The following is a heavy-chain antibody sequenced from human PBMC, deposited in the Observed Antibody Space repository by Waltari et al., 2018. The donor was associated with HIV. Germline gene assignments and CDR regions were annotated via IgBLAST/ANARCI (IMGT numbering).Heavy chain of an antibody. D-gene: IGHD2-2*01. CDR2: ISGSGDST. V-gene: IGHV3-23*01. CDR3: AKASSASCYASLHY. CDR1: GFRFSSSA. J-gene: IGHJ4*02. Sequence: EVQLLDSGGGLVQPGGSLGLSCPASGFRFSSSAMSWVRQAPGKGLEWVSVISGSGDSTFYADSVKGRFTISRDDSKNTLYLQMNSLSAEDTAVYYCAKASSASCYASLHYWGQGTLVTVSS.